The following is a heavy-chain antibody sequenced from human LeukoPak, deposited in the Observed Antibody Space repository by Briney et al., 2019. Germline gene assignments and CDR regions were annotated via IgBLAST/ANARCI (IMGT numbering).Heavy chain of an antibody. J-gene: IGHJ4*02. D-gene: IGHD2-2*01. CDR2: IIPILGIA. Sequence: SVKVSCKASGGTFSSYAISWVRQAPGQGLEWMGRIIPILGIANYAQKFQGRVTITADKSTSTAYMELSSLRSEDTAVYYCARVNCSTTSCRSKFLDYWGQGTLVTVSS. V-gene: IGHV1-69*04. CDR3: ARVNCSTTSCRSKFLDY. CDR1: GGTFSSYA.